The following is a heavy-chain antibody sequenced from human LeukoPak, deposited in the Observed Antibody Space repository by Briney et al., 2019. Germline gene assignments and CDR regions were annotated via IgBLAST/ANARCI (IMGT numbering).Heavy chain of an antibody. Sequence: PSETLSLTCSVPGGSVSSGGYYWSWLRQPPGKGLEWIGYIYYNGNTNYNPSLKSRVTISVDTSKNQFSLKLSSVTAADTAVYYCAREPLRAESRWFDPWGQGILVTVSS. CDR2: IYYNGNT. V-gene: IGHV4-61*08. CDR3: AREPLRAESRWFDP. D-gene: IGHD1-26*01. J-gene: IGHJ5*02. CDR1: GGSVSSGGYY.